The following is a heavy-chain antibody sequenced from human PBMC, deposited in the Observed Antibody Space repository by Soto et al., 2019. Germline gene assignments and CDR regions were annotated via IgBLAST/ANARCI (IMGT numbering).Heavy chain of an antibody. CDR2: IYYSGST. J-gene: IGHJ6*02. CDR1: GGSINNGDYY. Sequence: SETLSLTCTVSGGSINNGDYYWSWIRQPPEKGLEWIGYIYYSGSTYYNPSLKSRVTISVDTSKNQFSLKLSSVTAADTAVYYCARDLWGYCGTDCYPLDVWGQGTTVTVSS. CDR3: ARDLWGYCGTDCYPLDV. V-gene: IGHV4-30-4*02. D-gene: IGHD2-21*02.